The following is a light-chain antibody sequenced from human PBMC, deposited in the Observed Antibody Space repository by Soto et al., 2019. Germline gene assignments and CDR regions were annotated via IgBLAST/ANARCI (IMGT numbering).Light chain of an antibody. CDR3: QKYTAAPLT. J-gene: IGKJ4*01. CDR1: QGIAYY. CDR2: AAS. V-gene: IGKV1-27*01. Sequence: DVQLTQSPSSPSSSVGDRVTITCGAGQGIAYYLAWFQKKPGKVTQLLINAASTLKTGVPSRVSGSGSGTDFTLTISSLQPEDVATYYCQKYTAAPLTFGGGTNVETK.